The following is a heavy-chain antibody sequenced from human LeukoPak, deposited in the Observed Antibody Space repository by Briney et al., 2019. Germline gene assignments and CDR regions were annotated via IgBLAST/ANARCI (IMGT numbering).Heavy chain of an antibody. CDR2: ISAYNGNT. CDR1: GYTFTSYG. V-gene: IGHV1-18*01. J-gene: IGHJ5*02. CDR3: ARDIVVVPAAIGAWFDP. D-gene: IGHD2-2*02. Sequence: ASMKVSCKASGYTFTSYGISWVRQAPGQGLEWMGWISAYNGNTNYAQKLQGRVTMTTDTSTSTAYMELRSLRSDDTAVYYCARDIVVVPAAIGAWFDPWGQGTLVTVSS.